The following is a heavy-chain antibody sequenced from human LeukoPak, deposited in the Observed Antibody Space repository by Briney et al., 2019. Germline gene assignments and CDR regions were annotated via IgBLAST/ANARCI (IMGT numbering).Heavy chain of an antibody. CDR1: GYTFTSYY. CDR3: ARDSSPTPAVAQPFC. D-gene: IGHD2-15*01. V-gene: IGHV1-46*01. Sequence: GASVKVSCKASGYTFTSYYMHWVRQAPGQGLEWMGIINPSGGSTSYAQKFQGRVTMTRDTSTSTAYMELSSLRSEDTAVYYCARDSSPTPAVAQPFCWGQGTLVTVSS. CDR2: INPSGGST. J-gene: IGHJ4*02.